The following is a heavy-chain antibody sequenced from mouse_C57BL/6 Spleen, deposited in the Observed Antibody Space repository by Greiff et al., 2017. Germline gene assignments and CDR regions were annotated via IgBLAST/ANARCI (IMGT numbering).Heavy chain of an antibody. Sequence: EVKLQESGPELVKPGASVKISCKASGYSFTDYNMNWVKQSNGKSLEWIGVINPNYGTTSYNQKFKGKATLTVDQSSSTAYMQLNSLTSEDSAVYYCASGGDYSNYNYAMDYWGQGTSVTVSS. J-gene: IGHJ4*01. CDR2: INPNYGTT. D-gene: IGHD2-5*01. V-gene: IGHV1-39*01. CDR1: GYSFTDYN. CDR3: ASGGDYSNYNYAMDY.